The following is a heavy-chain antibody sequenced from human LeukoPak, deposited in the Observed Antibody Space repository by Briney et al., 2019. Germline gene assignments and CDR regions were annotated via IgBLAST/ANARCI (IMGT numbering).Heavy chain of an antibody. J-gene: IGHJ6*04. CDR3: ARDVPGGMDV. CDR2: IYYSGST. CDR1: GGSISSGGYY. V-gene: IGHV4-31*03. Sequence: SQTLSLTCTVSGGSISSGGYYWSWIRQHPGTGLEWIGYIYYSGSTYYNPSLKSRVTISVDTSKNQFSLKLSSVTAADTAVYYCARDVPGGMDVWGKGTTVTVSS.